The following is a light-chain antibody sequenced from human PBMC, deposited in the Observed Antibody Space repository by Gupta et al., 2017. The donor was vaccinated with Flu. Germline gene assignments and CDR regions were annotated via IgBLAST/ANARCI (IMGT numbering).Light chain of an antibody. V-gene: IGKV1-39*01. CDR3: QQSDSTPRT. CDR1: QSIGDY. Sequence: PSSLSASVGDRVTITCRASQSIGDYLNWYQQKPGEAPKVLIFGATTLQSGVPSRCSGSRSGTDFTLTISSLQPEDFATYFCQQSDSTPRTFGQGTKVEIK. CDR2: GAT. J-gene: IGKJ2*01.